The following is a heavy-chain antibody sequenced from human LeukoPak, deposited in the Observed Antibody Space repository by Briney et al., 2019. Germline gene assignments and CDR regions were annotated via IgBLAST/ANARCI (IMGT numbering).Heavy chain of an antibody. D-gene: IGHD5-18*01. J-gene: IGHJ4*02. CDR3: ARARSFYGYLSYFDY. V-gene: IGHV1-2*04. CDR1: GYTFTSYY. CDR2: INPNSGGT. Sequence: GASVKVSCKASGYTFTSYYMHWVRQAPGQGLEWMGWINPNSGGTNYAQKFQGWVTMTRDTSISTAYMELSRLRSDDTAVYYCARARSFYGYLSYFDYWGQGTLVTVSS.